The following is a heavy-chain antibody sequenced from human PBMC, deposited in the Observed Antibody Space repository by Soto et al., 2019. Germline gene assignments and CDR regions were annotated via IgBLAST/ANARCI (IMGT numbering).Heavy chain of an antibody. CDR1: GFTFSSYA. CDR3: ASRSSGWYFDY. J-gene: IGHJ4*02. D-gene: IGHD6-19*01. V-gene: IGHV3-23*01. Sequence: GGSLRLSCAASGFTFSSYAMNWVRQAPGKGLEWVSVISGSGGSTYYADSVKGRFTISRDNSKNTLYLQMNSLRAEDTAVYYCASRSSGWYFDYWGQGTLVTVSS. CDR2: ISGSGGST.